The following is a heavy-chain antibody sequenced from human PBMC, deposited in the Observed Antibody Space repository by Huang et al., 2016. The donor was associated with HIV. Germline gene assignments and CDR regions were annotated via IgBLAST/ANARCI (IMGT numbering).Heavy chain of an antibody. J-gene: IGHJ4*02. CDR1: GFTFSDYS. CDR3: ARDLSGPYAGTY. Sequence: EVQLVESGGGFVQPGGSLRLSCKTFGFTFSDYSLNWVRQAPGKGLEWVSYITGGSNIIYYADSVKGRFTISRDNAKNSLYLQMDSLRDEDTAVYYCARDLSGPYAGTYWGQGTLVTVSS. V-gene: IGHV3-48*02. D-gene: IGHD3-10*01. CDR2: ITGGSNII.